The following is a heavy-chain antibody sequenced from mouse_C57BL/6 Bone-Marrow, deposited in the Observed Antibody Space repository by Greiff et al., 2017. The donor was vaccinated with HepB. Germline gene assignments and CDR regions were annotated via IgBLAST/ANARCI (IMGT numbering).Heavy chain of an antibody. J-gene: IGHJ4*01. V-gene: IGHV10-1*01. CDR3: VAPLYAMDY. CDR2: IRSKSNNYAT. CDR1: GFSFNTYA. Sequence: EVQVVESGGGLVQPKGSLKLSCAASGFSFNTYAMNWVRQAPGKGLEWVARIRSKSNNYATYYADSVKDRFTISRDDSESMLYLQMNNLKTEDTAMYYCVAPLYAMDYWGQGTSVTVSS.